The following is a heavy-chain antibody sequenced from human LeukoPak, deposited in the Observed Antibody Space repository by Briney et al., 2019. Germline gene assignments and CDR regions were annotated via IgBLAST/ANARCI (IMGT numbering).Heavy chain of an antibody. V-gene: IGHV1-18*01. CDR3: ARGRYSYVLPDY. CDR2: ISGYNGHT. D-gene: IGHD5-18*01. J-gene: IGHJ4*02. CDR1: GYTFTSYG. Sequence: ASVKVSCKASGYTFTSYGISWVRQAPGQGLEWMGWISGYNGHTKYAQKFQGRVTMTTDTSTSTAYMELRSLRSDDTAGYYCARGRYSYVLPDYWGQGTLVTVSS.